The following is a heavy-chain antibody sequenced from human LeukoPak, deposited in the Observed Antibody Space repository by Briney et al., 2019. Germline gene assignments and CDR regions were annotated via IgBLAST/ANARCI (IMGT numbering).Heavy chain of an antibody. D-gene: IGHD1-26*01. Sequence: ASVKVSCKASGGTFSSYAISWVRQAPGQGLEWMGGIIPIFGTANYAQKFQGRVTITTDESTSTAYMELSSLRSEDTAVYYCAREWELFRAFDYWGQGTLVTVSS. V-gene: IGHV1-69*05. CDR2: IIPIFGTA. CDR3: AREWELFRAFDY. CDR1: GGTFSSYA. J-gene: IGHJ4*02.